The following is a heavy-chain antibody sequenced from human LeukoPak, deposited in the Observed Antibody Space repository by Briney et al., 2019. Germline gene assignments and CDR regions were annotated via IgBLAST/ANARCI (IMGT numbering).Heavy chain of an antibody. V-gene: IGHV3-7*01. CDR2: IKQDGSEK. CDR1: GFTFSSYW. Sequence: GGSLRLSCEASGFTFSSYWMSWVRQAPGKGLEWVANIKQDGSEKYYVDSVKGRFTISRDNAKNSLYLQMNSLRAEDAAVYYCVRDFRSADYWGQGTLVTVSS. J-gene: IGHJ4*02. CDR3: VRDFRSADY.